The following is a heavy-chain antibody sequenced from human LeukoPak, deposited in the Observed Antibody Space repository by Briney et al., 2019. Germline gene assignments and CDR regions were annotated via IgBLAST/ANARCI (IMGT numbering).Heavy chain of an antibody. Sequence: GGSLRLSCATSGFSFSSYAMSWVRQAPGKGLEWVSAMSSSDDGRYYAASVRGRFTISRDNSKNTVYLQMNSLRAEDTALYYCAQDISWFAFDIWGQGTMVTVSS. J-gene: IGHJ3*02. CDR3: AQDISWFAFDI. D-gene: IGHD3-10*01. CDR1: GFSFSSYA. CDR2: MSSSDDGR. V-gene: IGHV3-23*01.